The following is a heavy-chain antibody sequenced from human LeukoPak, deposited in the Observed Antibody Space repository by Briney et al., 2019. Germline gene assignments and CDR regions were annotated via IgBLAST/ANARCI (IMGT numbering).Heavy chain of an antibody. Sequence: PGGSLRLSCAASGFTGSNNYVGWVRQAPGQGLDWVSAISDSGVTAYYADTVKGRFTISRDNSKSTLYLQMNSLRAEDTAVYYCANLNAPYWGNLDYWGQGTLVTVSS. CDR2: ISDSGVTA. CDR3: ANLNAPYWGNLDY. V-gene: IGHV3-23*01. J-gene: IGHJ4*02. D-gene: IGHD3-16*01. CDR1: GFTGSNNY.